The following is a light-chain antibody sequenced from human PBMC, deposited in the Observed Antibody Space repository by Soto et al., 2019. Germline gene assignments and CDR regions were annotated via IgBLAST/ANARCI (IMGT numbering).Light chain of an antibody. Sequence: EIVLTQSPVTLPLSPGERASLSCRASQSVSNSFLAWYQQKAGQSPRLLIYAASARAIGIPDRFSGSGSGTDFTLTISRLEPEDFAVYYCQQYGHSPRTFGQGTKVDIK. V-gene: IGKV3-20*01. CDR2: AAS. J-gene: IGKJ1*01. CDR3: QQYGHSPRT. CDR1: QSVSNSF.